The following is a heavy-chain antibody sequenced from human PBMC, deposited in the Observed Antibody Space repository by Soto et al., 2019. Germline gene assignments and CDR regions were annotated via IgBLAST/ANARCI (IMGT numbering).Heavy chain of an antibody. D-gene: IGHD5-12*01. CDR3: ATLYLYSGYDYGGNFDY. J-gene: IGHJ4*02. V-gene: IGHV1-69-2*01. Sequence: EVQLVQSGAEVKKPGSTVKISCKFSGYTFTDYYMHCVQQAPGKGRECMGLVDPEDGDTIYAEKFHGRVTITADTSTDTAYKELSSLRSEDTSVYYCATLYLYSGYDYGGNFDYWGQGTLVTVSS. CDR2: VDPEDGDT. CDR1: GYTFTDYY.